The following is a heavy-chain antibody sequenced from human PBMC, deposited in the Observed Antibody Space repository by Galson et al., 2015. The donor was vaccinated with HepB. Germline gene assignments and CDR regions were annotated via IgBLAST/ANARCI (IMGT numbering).Heavy chain of an antibody. Sequence: SVKVSCKASGYTFTSYYIHWVRQAPGQGLEWLGIIDPSGGSTTYTQKLQGRVTMTRDTSTSTVYMELSSLRSEDTAVYYCTRWWHAGRNSYGFDIWGQGTKVTVSS. CDR3: TRWWHAGRNSYGFDI. V-gene: IGHV1-46*04. CDR1: GYTFTSYY. D-gene: IGHD1-26*01. CDR2: IDPSGGST. J-gene: IGHJ3*02.